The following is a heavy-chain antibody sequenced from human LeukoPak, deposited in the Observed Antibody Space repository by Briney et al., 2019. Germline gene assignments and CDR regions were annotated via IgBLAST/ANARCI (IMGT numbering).Heavy chain of an antibody. V-gene: IGHV4-59*08. CDR3: VRQSRGTYWDRNFQH. D-gene: IGHD5-24*01. CDR2: IHFSGST. Sequence: PSETLSLTCTVSGGSISSSYWSWIRQPPGKGLQWIGYIHFSGSTKYNPSLKNRVTITVDTSKDQFSLNLTSVTAADTAVYYCVRQSRGTYWDRNFQHWGQGTLVIVSS. CDR1: GGSISSSY. J-gene: IGHJ1*01.